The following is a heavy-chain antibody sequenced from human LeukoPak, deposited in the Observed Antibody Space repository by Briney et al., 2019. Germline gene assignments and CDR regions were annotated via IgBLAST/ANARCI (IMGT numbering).Heavy chain of an antibody. V-gene: IGHV3-23*01. D-gene: IGHD3-22*01. CDR1: GFTFSDYY. CDR3: ASPRAGYLSRFDY. Sequence: PGGSLRLSCAASGFTFSDYYMSWIRQAPGKGLEWVSAISGSGGSTYYADSVKGRFTISRDNSKNTLYLQMNSLRAEDTAVYYCASPRAGYLSRFDYWGQGTLVTVSS. CDR2: ISGSGGST. J-gene: IGHJ4*02.